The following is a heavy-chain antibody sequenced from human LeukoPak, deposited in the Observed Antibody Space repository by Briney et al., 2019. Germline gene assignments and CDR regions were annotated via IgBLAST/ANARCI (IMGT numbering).Heavy chain of an antibody. CDR3: VKESRVVRGVIMDAFDM. D-gene: IGHD3-10*01. V-gene: IGHV3-64D*06. J-gene: IGHJ3*02. Sequence: GGSLRLSCAASGFTFNSYAMHWVRQAPGKGLEYVSGISINGGSTDYADSVKGRFTISRDNSKNTVYLQMSSLRAEDTAVYYCVKESRVVRGVIMDAFDMWGQGTMVTVSS. CDR2: ISINGGST. CDR1: GFTFNSYA.